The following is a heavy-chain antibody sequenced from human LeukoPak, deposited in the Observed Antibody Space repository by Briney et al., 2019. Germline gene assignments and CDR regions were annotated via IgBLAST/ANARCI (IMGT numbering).Heavy chain of an antibody. J-gene: IGHJ4*02. V-gene: IGHV3-9*01. CDR2: ISWNSGNI. CDR1: GFTFDDYA. D-gene: IGHD2-21*02. CDR3: AKDKLAYCGGDCYSSFDY. Sequence: TGGSLRLSCAASGFTFDDYAMHWVRQAPGKGLEWVSGISWNSGNIGYADSVKGRFTISRDNAKNSLYLQMNSLRAEDTALYYCAKDKLAYCGGDCYSSFDYWGQGTLVTVSS.